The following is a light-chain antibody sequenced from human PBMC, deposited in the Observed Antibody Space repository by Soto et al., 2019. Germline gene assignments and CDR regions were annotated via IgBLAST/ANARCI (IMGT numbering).Light chain of an antibody. J-gene: IGLJ2*01. Sequence: QLVLTQSPSASASLGASVKITCTLSSGHSTYAIAWHQQQPGKGPRYLMRLYSAGRHIKGDGVPDRFSGSGSGTERYLTISNLQSDAEADYYCQTWGTGYVVFGGGTKLTVL. CDR1: SGHSTYA. V-gene: IGLV4-69*01. CDR2: LYSAGRH. CDR3: QTWGTGYVV.